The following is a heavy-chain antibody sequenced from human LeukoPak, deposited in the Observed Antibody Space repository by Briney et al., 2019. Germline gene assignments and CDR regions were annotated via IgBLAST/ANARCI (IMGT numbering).Heavy chain of an antibody. Sequence: GASVKVSCKASGYSFTDKYMHWVRQAPGQGPEWMGRINPKSGGTNYAQKFQGRVTMTTDTSMSTAYMELSRLRSDDTAVYYCARYYGSGSYGWGFDYWGQGTLVTVSS. CDR2: INPKSGGT. CDR1: GYSFTDKY. D-gene: IGHD3-10*01. CDR3: ARYYGSGSYGWGFDY. V-gene: IGHV1-2*02. J-gene: IGHJ4*02.